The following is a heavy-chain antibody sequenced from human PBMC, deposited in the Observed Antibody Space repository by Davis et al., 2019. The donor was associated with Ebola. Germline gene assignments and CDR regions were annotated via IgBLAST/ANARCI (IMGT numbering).Heavy chain of an antibody. V-gene: IGHV3-30-3*01. J-gene: IGHJ4*02. D-gene: IGHD1-1*01. Sequence: PGGSLRLSCAASGFTFSAYAMYWVRQAPGKGLEWVASISYEGSNKYYADSLKGRFTISRDNSQNTLYLQMNSLRAEDTAVYYCARGWNGAFDYWGQGTLVTVSS. CDR2: ISYEGSNK. CDR1: GFTFSAYA. CDR3: ARGWNGAFDY.